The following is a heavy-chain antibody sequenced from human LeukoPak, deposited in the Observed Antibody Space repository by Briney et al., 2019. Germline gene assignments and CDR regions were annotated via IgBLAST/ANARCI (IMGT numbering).Heavy chain of an antibody. J-gene: IGHJ6*03. D-gene: IGHD3-3*01. Sequence: PGGSLRLSCAASGFTVSSNYMSWVRPAPGKGLEWVSVIYSGGSTYYADSVKGRFTISRDNSKNTLYLQMNSLRAEDTAVYYCAKDSRLGFWSGPDYYYYMDVWGKGTTVTVSS. V-gene: IGHV3-53*01. CDR1: GFTVSSNY. CDR2: IYSGGST. CDR3: AKDSRLGFWSGPDYYYYMDV.